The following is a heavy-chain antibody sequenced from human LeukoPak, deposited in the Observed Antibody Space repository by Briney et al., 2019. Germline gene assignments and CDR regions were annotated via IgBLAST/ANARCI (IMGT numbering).Heavy chain of an antibody. V-gene: IGHV3-53*01. J-gene: IGHJ3*02. Sequence: GGSLRLSCAASGFTVSSNYMSWVRQAPGKGLEWVSVIYSGGSTYYADSVKGRFTISRDNSKNTLYLQMNSLRAEDTAVYYCARCFSYDILTGYYNGGFAFDIWGQGTMVTVSS. CDR2: IYSGGST. D-gene: IGHD3-9*01. CDR1: GFTVSSNY. CDR3: ARCFSYDILTGYYNGGFAFDI.